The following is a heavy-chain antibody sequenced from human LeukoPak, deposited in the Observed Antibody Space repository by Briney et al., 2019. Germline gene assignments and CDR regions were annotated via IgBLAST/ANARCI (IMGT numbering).Heavy chain of an antibody. CDR1: GFTFDDYG. J-gene: IGHJ4*02. CDR2: INWNGGST. D-gene: IGHD3-22*01. Sequence: GGSLRLSCAASGFTFDDYGMSWVRQAPGKGLEWVSGINWNGGSTGYADSVKGRFTISRDNAKNSLYLQMNSLRAEDTAVYYCARDPSYYDSSGYTGYFDYWGQGTLVTISS. V-gene: IGHV3-20*04. CDR3: ARDPSYYDSSGYTGYFDY.